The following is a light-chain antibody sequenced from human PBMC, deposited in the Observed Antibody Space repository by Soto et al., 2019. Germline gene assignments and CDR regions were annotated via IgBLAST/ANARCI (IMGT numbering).Light chain of an antibody. CDR1: QSVAGNF. J-gene: IGKJ3*01. Sequence: EIVLTQSPGTLSLSPGERATLSCTASQSVAGNFLAWYQQRPGQAPRLLISAASSRATAIPDRFSGSGSGTEFTLTISRLEPDDSVVYFCQQYGNSPLTFGPGTKLNIK. CDR3: QQYGNSPLT. V-gene: IGKV3-20*01. CDR2: AAS.